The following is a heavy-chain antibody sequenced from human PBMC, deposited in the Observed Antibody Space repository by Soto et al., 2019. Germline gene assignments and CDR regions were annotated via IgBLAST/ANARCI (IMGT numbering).Heavy chain of an antibody. D-gene: IGHD1-1*01. CDR3: ARDTTGTTYYYYYGMDV. Sequence: SVKVSCKASGGTFSGYAISWVRQAPGQGLEWMGGIIPIFGTANYAQKFQGRVTITADKSTSTAYMELSSLRSEDTAVYYCARDTTGTTYYYYYGMDVWGQGTTVTVS. CDR2: IIPIFGTA. CDR1: GGTFSGYA. V-gene: IGHV1-69*06. J-gene: IGHJ6*02.